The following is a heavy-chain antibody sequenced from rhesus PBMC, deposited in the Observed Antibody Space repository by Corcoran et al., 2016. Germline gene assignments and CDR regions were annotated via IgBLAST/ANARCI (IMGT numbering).Heavy chain of an antibody. CDR2: IGGSSGST. CDR3: ARALAGTTDY. V-gene: IGHV4-127*01. Sequence: QVQLQESGPGLVKPSETLSLTCAVSGYSISSGYGWSWIRQPQGKGLEWIGYIGGSSGSTNYNPSLKSQVTISKDTSKNQFSLKLSSVTAADTAVYYCARALAGTTDYWGQGVLVTVSS. J-gene: IGHJ4*01. D-gene: IGHD1-14*01. CDR1: GYSISSGYG.